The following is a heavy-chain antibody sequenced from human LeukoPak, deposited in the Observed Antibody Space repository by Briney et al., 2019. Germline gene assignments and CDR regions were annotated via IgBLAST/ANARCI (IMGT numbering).Heavy chain of an antibody. J-gene: IGHJ4*02. Sequence: ASVKVSCKASGYTFTGYYMHWVRQAPGQGLEWMGWINPNSGGTNYAQKFQGRVTMTRDTSISTAHMELSRLRSDDTAVYYCARVFRGYSHYFDYWGQGTLVTVSS. CDR2: INPNSGGT. CDR1: GYTFTGYY. CDR3: ARVFRGYSHYFDY. D-gene: IGHD3-3*01. V-gene: IGHV1-2*02.